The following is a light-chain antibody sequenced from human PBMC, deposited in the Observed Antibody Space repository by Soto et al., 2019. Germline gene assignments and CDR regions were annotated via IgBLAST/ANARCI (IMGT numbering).Light chain of an antibody. Sequence: GDRVTITCLASQSISTWLAWYQQKPGKAPNLLIYDASSLESGVPSRFSGSGSGTEFTLTISSLQPDDFATYYCQQYNSYSGTFGQGTKVDIK. CDR2: DAS. J-gene: IGKJ1*01. V-gene: IGKV1-5*01. CDR1: QSISTW. CDR3: QQYNSYSGT.